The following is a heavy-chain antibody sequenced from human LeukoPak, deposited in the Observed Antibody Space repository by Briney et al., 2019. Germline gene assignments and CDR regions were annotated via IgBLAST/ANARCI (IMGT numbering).Heavy chain of an antibody. CDR2: IGTAGDT. CDR1: GFTFSSCD. J-gene: IGHJ3*02. Sequence: PGGSLRLSCAASGFTFSSCDMHWVRQATGKGLEWVSAIGTAGDTYYLGSVKGRFTISRENAKNSLYLQMNSLRAGDTAVYYCARVYAPENAFDIWGQGTMVTVSS. D-gene: IGHD2-8*01. V-gene: IGHV3-13*01. CDR3: ARVYAPENAFDI.